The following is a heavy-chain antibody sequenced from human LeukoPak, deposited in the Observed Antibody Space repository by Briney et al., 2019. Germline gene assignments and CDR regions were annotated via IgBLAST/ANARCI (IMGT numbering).Heavy chain of an antibody. Sequence: GGSLRLSCAASGFTFSDYYMSWIRQAPGKGLEWVAYISSSGSTIYYADSVKGRFTISRDNAKNSLYLQMNSLRIEDAAVYYCMGGRGWLPENWGQGTLVTVSS. CDR3: MGGRGWLPEN. CDR1: GFTFSDYY. CDR2: ISSSGSTI. J-gene: IGHJ4*02. V-gene: IGHV3-11*04. D-gene: IGHD3-22*01.